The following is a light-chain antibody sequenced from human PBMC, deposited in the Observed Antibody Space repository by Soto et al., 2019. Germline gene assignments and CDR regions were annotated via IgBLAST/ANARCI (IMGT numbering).Light chain of an antibody. V-gene: IGKV3-11*01. Sequence: EIVLTQSPATLSLSPGERATLSCRTSQSVSSYLGWYQQKPGQAPRLLIYDAANRATGLPARFSGSGSGTDFTLTISSLQPEYVAFYYCQQRSEWPLTFGGGTKVEIK. CDR1: QSVSSY. CDR3: QQRSEWPLT. J-gene: IGKJ4*01. CDR2: DAA.